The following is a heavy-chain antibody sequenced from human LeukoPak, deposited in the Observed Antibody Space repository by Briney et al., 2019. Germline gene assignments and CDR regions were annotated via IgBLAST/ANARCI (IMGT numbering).Heavy chain of an antibody. CDR3: ARVRYYYGSGSHGDDAFDI. Sequence: SETLSLTCTVSGGSISSYYRSWIRQPPGKGLEWIGYIYYSGSTNYNPSLKSRVTISVDTSKNQFSLKLSSVTAADTAVYYCARVRYYYGSGSHGDDAFDIWGQGTMVTVSS. J-gene: IGHJ3*02. D-gene: IGHD3-10*01. CDR1: GGSISSYY. CDR2: IYYSGST. V-gene: IGHV4-59*01.